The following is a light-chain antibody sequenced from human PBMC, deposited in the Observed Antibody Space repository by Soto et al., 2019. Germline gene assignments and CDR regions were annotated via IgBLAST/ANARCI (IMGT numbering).Light chain of an antibody. CDR3: RSYTSSSTPYV. CDR2: EVT. J-gene: IGLJ1*01. Sequence: QSALTQPASVSGSPGQSITISCTGTTSDVGGYNYVSWYQQHPGKAPKLMIYEVTNRPSGVSNRFSGSKSGNTASLTISGLQAADEADYYCRSYTSSSTPYVFGTGTKLTVL. CDR1: TSDVGGYNY. V-gene: IGLV2-14*01.